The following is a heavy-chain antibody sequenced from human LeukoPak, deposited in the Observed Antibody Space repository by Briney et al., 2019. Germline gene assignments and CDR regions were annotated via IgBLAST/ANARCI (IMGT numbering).Heavy chain of an antibody. V-gene: IGHV1-46*01. CDR3: ARDGAGSTYYYYMDV. CDR1: GYTFTSYY. J-gene: IGHJ6*03. CDR2: INPSGGST. Sequence: ASVKVSCKASGYTFTSYYMHWVRQAPGQGLEWMGIINPSGGSTSYAQKFQGRVTMTTDTSTSTAYMELRSLRSDDTAVYYCARDGAGSTYYYYMDVWGKGTTVTVSS. D-gene: IGHD1-1*01.